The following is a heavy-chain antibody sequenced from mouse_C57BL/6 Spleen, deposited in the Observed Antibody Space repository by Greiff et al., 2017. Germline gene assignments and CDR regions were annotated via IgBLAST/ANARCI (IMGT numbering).Heavy chain of an antibody. J-gene: IGHJ3*01. D-gene: IGHD2-5*01. CDR1: GYTFTSYW. CDR3: ARSESNALVY. V-gene: IGHV1-64*01. CDR2: IHPNSGST. Sequence: QVHVKQSGAELVKPGASVKLSCKASGYTFTSYWMHWVKQRPGQGLEWLGMIHPNSGSTNYNEKFKSKATLTVDKSSSTAYMQLSSLTSEDSAVYYCARSESNALVYWGQGTLVTVSA.